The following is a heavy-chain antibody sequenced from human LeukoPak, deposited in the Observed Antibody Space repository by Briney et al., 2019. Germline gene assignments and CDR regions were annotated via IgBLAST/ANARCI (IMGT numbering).Heavy chain of an antibody. J-gene: IGHJ4*02. V-gene: IGHV3-21*01. D-gene: IGHD6-13*01. CDR2: ISSSSSYI. Sequence: GGSLRLSCAGSGFTFSSYSMNWVRQAPGKGLEWVSSISSSSSYIYYADSVKGRFTISRDNAKNSLYLQMNSLRAEDTAVYYCARSGTAADFFDYWGQGTLVTVSS. CDR1: GFTFSSYS. CDR3: ARSGTAADFFDY.